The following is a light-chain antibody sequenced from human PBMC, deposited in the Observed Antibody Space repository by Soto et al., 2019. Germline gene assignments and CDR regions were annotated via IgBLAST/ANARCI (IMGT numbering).Light chain of an antibody. CDR2: GAS. Sequence: EIVMTQSPGTLSVSPGERATLSYRASRNISSNLVWYQQKPGQAPRLLIYGASTRATDIPARFSGSGSGTEFTLTISSLQSEDFAVYYCQLYGISPHFGQGTRLEIK. CDR1: RNISSN. J-gene: IGKJ5*01. CDR3: QLYGISPH. V-gene: IGKV3-15*01.